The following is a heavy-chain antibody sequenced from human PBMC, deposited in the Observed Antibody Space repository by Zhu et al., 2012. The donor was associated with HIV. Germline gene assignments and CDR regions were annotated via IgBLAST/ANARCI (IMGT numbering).Heavy chain of an antibody. CDR1: GGSISSSSYY. Sequence: QVQLQESGPGLVKPSETLSLTCTVSGGSISSSSYYWGWIRQPPGKGLEWIGSIYYSGSTYYNPSLKSRVTISVDTSKNQFSLKLSSVTAADTAVYYCARHVPMVRGVIFHAFDIWGQGTMVTVSS. CDR3: ARHVPMVRGVIFHAFDI. CDR2: IYYSGST. J-gene: IGHJ3*02. D-gene: IGHD3-10*01. V-gene: IGHV4-39*01.